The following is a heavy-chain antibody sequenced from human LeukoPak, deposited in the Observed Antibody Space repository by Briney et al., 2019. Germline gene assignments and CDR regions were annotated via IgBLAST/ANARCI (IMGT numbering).Heavy chain of an antibody. CDR2: IYYSGST. CDR1: GGSISSSSYY. J-gene: IGHJ4*02. Sequence: SETLSLTCTVSGGSISSSSYYWGWLRQPPGKGLEWIGSIYYSGSTYYNPSLKSRVTISVDTSKNQFSLKLSSVTAADTAVYYCARVGYNSPVRYWGQGTLVTVSS. CDR3: ARVGYNSPVRY. V-gene: IGHV4-39*07. D-gene: IGHD5-24*01.